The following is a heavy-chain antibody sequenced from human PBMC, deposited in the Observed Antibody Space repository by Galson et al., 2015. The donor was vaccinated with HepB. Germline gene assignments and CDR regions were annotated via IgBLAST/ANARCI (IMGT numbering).Heavy chain of an antibody. Sequence: SLRLSCAASGFTFSSYSMNWVRQAPGKGLEWVSSISSSSSYIYYADSVKGRFTISRDNAKNSLYLQMNSLRAEDTAVYYCARDRGWLVPEPDAFDIWGQGTMVTVSS. V-gene: IGHV3-21*01. CDR3: ARDRGWLVPEPDAFDI. CDR1: GFTFSSYS. J-gene: IGHJ3*02. CDR2: ISSSSSYI. D-gene: IGHD6-19*01.